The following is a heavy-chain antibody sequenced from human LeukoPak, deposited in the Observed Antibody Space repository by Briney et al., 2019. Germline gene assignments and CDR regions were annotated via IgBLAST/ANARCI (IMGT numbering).Heavy chain of an antibody. CDR1: GGSISSYY. D-gene: IGHD4-17*01. V-gene: IGHV4-59*01. CDR2: THYSGTT. J-gene: IGHJ4*02. Sequence: PSETLSLTCTVSGGSISSYYWSWIRQPPGKGLEWIGYTHYSGTTNYNPSLKSRVTISVDTSKNQFSLKLSSVTAADTAVYYCARISYGDLEDYWGQGTLVTVSS. CDR3: ARISYGDLEDY.